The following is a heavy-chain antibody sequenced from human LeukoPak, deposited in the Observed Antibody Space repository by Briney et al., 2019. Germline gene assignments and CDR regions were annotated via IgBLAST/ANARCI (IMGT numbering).Heavy chain of an antibody. CDR3: ARQLRGYYTNYYFDY. D-gene: IGHD3-22*01. J-gene: IGHJ4*02. V-gene: IGHV4-38-2*02. Sequence: SETLSLTCTVSGYSISSGYYWGWIRQPPGKGLEWIGSIYHSGSTYYNPSLKSRVTISVDTSKNQFSLKLSSVTAADTAVYYCARQLRGYYTNYYFDYWGQGTLVTVSS. CDR1: GYSISSGYY. CDR2: IYHSGST.